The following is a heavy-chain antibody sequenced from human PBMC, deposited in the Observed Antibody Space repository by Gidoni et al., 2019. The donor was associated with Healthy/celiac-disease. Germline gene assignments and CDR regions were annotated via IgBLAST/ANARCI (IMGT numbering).Heavy chain of an antibody. Sequence: GLEWVSVIYSGGSTYYADSVKGRFTISRDNSKNTLYLQMNSLRAEDTAVYYCARGAAAGTFYYYGMDVWGQGTTVTVSS. J-gene: IGHJ6*02. CDR3: ARGAAAGTFYYYGMDV. CDR2: IYSGGST. D-gene: IGHD6-13*01. V-gene: IGHV3-66*01.